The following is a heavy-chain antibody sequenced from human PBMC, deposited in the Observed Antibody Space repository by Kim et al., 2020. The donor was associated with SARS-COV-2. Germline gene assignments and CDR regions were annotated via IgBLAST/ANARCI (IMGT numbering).Heavy chain of an antibody. V-gene: IGHV3-30*02. D-gene: IGHD2-15*01. Sequence: FTISRDNSKNTLYLQMNSLRAEDTAVYYCAKDYVDIVVVVAATLGWYFDLWGRGTLVTVSS. J-gene: IGHJ2*01. CDR3: AKDYVDIVVVVAATLGWYFDL.